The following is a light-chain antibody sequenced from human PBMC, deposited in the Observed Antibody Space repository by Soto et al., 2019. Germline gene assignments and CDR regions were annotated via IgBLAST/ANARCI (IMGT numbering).Light chain of an antibody. CDR1: SSDVGGYNY. J-gene: IGLJ1*01. Sequence: QSALTQPAAVSGSPGQSITISCTGTSSDVGGYNYVSWYQQHPGKAPKLIIYEVCNRPSGVSNRFSGSKSGNTASLTISGLQAEDEADYYCNSYTSKSTGVFGTGTKLTVL. V-gene: IGLV2-14*01. CDR2: EVC. CDR3: NSYTSKSTGV.